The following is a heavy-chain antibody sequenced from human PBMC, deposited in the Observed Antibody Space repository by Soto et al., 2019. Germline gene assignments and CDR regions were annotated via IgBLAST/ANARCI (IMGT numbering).Heavy chain of an antibody. CDR1: GGSISSYY. J-gene: IGHJ4*02. D-gene: IGHD5-12*01. V-gene: IGHV4-59*01. Sequence: PSETLSLTCTVSGGSISSYYWSWIRQPPGKGLEWIGYIYYSGSTNYSPSLKSRVTISVDSSKNQFSLKLSSVTAADTAVYYCTRLRDGYPDYWGQGALVTVSS. CDR2: IYYSGST. CDR3: TRLRDGYPDY.